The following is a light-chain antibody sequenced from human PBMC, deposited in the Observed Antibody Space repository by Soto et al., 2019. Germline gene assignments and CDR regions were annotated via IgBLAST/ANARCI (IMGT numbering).Light chain of an antibody. CDR2: WAS. J-gene: IGKJ1*01. Sequence: DIVMTQSPDSLAVSLGERATINCKSSQSILYSSNNKNYLAWYQQKPGQPPKLLIYWASTRESGVPDRFSGGGSGTDFPLTISSLQAEDVAFYYCQKYYSPWTFGQGTKGKIK. CDR3: QKYYSPWT. CDR1: QSILYSSNNKNY. V-gene: IGKV4-1*01.